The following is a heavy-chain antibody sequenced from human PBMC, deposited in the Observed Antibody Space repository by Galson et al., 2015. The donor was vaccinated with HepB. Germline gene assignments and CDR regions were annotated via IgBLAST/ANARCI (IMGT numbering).Heavy chain of an antibody. CDR1: GFTFSNYA. CDR3: ARGGPLDDPYSRGDYYDMDV. CDR2: ISYDGIDK. D-gene: IGHD6-13*01. J-gene: IGHJ6*02. Sequence: SLRLPCAVSGFTFSNYAIHWVRQAPGKGLEWVAVISYDGIDKYFADSMRGRFPISRDNSKNTQYLQINGLRTEDTAVYYCARGGPLDDPYSRGDYYDMDVWGQGTTVTVSS. V-gene: IGHV3-30*04.